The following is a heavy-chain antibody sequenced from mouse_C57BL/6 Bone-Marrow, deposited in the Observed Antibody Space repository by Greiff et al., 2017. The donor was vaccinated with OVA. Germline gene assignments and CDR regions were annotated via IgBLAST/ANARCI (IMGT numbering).Heavy chain of an antibody. V-gene: IGHV6-3*01. CDR1: GFTFSNYW. D-gene: IGHD1-1*01. CDR3: LHYGSSLDY. J-gene: IGHJ2*01. Sequence: EVKVEESGGGLVQPGGSMKLSCVASGFTFSNYWMNWVRQSPEKGLEWVAQIRLKSDNYATHYAESGKGRFTISRDVSKSSVYLPINNLRAEDTEIYSCLHYGSSLDYWGQGTTLTVSS. CDR2: IRLKSDNYAT.